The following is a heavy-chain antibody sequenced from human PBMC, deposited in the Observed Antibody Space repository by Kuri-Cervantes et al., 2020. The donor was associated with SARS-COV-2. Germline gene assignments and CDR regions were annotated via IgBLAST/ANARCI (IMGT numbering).Heavy chain of an antibody. V-gene: IGHV3-66*01. Sequence: GESLKISCAASGFTVSSNYMSWVRQAPGKGLEWVSVIYSGGSTYYADSVKGRFTISRDNSKNTLYLQMNSLRAEDTAVYYCARSTWGSGHYYGMDVWGQGTTVTVSS. CDR1: GFTVSSNY. J-gene: IGHJ6*02. D-gene: IGHD7-27*01. CDR2: IYSGGST. CDR3: ARSTWGSGHYYGMDV.